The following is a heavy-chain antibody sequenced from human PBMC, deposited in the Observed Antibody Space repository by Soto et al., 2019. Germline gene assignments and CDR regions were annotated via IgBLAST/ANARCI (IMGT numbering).Heavy chain of an antibody. J-gene: IGHJ5*02. CDR1: GGSFSGYY. V-gene: IGHV4-34*01. CDR2: INHSGST. Sequence: LSLTCAVYGGSFSGYYWSWIRQPPGKGLEWIGEINHSGSTNYNPSLKSRVTISVDTSKNQFSLKLSSVTAADTAVYYCARGRAIFGVVIIRNWFDPWGQGTLVTVSS. D-gene: IGHD3-3*01. CDR3: ARGRAIFGVVIIRNWFDP.